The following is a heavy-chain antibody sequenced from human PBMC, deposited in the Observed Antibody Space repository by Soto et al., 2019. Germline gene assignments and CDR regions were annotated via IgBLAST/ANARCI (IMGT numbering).Heavy chain of an antibody. CDR2: IKQDGSER. Sequence: PGWSLRLSSEASAFSFSTYWMSWVGQAPGTGLEWVASIKQDGSERYYVNSVKGRFTISRDNAKNSLYLQMDSLRVEDTAVYYCARRVKIHRPHYYIDYWGPGIQVTVSS. CDR3: ARRVKIHRPHYYIDY. J-gene: IGHJ4*02. CDR1: AFSFSTYW. D-gene: IGHD3-3*01. V-gene: IGHV3-7*01.